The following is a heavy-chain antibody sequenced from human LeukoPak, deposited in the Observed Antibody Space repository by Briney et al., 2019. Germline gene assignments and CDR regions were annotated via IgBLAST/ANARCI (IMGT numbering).Heavy chain of an antibody. Sequence: GGSLRLSCAASGFSFSTSWMSWVRQAPGKGLEWVANIKQDGSEQYYVDSVKGRFTISRDNAQDSLYLQMSSLRAEDTAVYYCARDPWRGSLDIWGQGTMVSVSS. D-gene: IGHD2-15*01. J-gene: IGHJ3*02. CDR1: GFSFSTSW. CDR2: IKQDGSEQ. V-gene: IGHV3-7*01. CDR3: ARDPWRGSLDI.